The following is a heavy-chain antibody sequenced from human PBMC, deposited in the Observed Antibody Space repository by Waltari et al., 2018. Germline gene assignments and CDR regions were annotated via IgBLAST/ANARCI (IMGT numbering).Heavy chain of an antibody. J-gene: IGHJ4*02. CDR1: GFTFSSYS. CDR3: ARVPYDSSGYYSDY. Sequence: EVQLVESGGGLVQPGGSLRLSCAASGFTFSSYSMNWVRQAPGKGLEWVSYISSSSSTIYYADSVKGRFTISRDNAKNSLNLQMNSLRAEDTAVYYCARVPYDSSGYYSDYWGQGTLVTVSS. D-gene: IGHD3-22*01. V-gene: IGHV3-48*04. CDR2: ISSSSSTI.